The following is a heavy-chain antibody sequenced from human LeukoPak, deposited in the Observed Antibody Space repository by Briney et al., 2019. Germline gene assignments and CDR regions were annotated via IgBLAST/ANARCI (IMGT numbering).Heavy chain of an antibody. CDR2: LDETGSP. V-gene: IGHV4-39*07. J-gene: IGHJ6*03. CDR1: GGSLRSDRHN. Sequence: SETLSLTRSVSGGSLRSDRHNWAWVRQSADKGLEHIGSLDETGSPYYNPPLKSRVTISVDTSNEQFSLNLTSVTAADTAVYYCARDLGGYPFFMDVWGKGITVTVSS. D-gene: IGHD2-15*01. CDR3: ARDLGGYPFFMDV.